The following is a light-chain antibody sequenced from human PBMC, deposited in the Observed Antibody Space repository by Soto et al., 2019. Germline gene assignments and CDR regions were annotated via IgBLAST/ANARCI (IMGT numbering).Light chain of an antibody. CDR1: QTISTY. V-gene: IGKV3-11*01. J-gene: IGKJ4*01. CDR2: DAS. Sequence: EIVLTQSPATLSLSPGERATLSCRASQTISTYLAWYQQKPGQAPRLLIYDASKRAAGIPARFSGSGFATDFPLTISSLEPEYFAVYYCQHRNNWPPGATFGGGTKVEIK. CDR3: QHRNNWPPGAT.